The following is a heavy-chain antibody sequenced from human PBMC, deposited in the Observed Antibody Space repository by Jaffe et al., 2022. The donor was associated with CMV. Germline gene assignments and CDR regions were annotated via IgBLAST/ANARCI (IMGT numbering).Heavy chain of an antibody. J-gene: IGHJ2*01. V-gene: IGHV3-48*03. CDR2: ISSSGSTI. CDR3: ARDQFGYYDSSGYYGWYFDL. CDR1: GFTFSSYE. D-gene: IGHD3-22*01. Sequence: EVQLVESGGGLVQPGGSLRLSCAASGFTFSSYEMNWVRQAPGKGLEWVSYISSSGSTIYYADSVKGRFTISRDNAKNSLYLQMNSLRAEDTAVYYCARDQFGYYDSSGYYGWYFDLWGRGTLVTVSS.